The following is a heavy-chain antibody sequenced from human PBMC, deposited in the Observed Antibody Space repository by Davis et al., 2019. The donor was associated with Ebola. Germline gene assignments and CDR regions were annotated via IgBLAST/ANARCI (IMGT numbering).Heavy chain of an antibody. CDR2: ISANTGDT. Sequence: ASAKVTSKASAYIITSYGITWARHAPAQGLEWTGWISANTGDTNYAQKLQGRVPMTTDRSTSTVHMELRSLISEDTAVYYRARWGRDGKDVWGQGTTVTVS. CDR3: ARWGRDGKDV. D-gene: IGHD3-16*01. V-gene: IGHV1-18*04. J-gene: IGHJ6*02. CDR1: AYIITSYG.